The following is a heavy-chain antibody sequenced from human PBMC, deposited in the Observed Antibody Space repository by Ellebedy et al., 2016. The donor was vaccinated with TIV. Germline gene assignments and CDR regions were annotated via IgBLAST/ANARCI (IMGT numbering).Heavy chain of an antibody. Sequence: GGSLRLXXAASGFTFSSYGMNWVRQAPGKGLEWVSYISSSSSTIYYADSVKGRFTISRDNAKNSLYLQMNSLRDEDTAVYYCARDRPILLVVGETGYFDYWGQGTLVTVSS. D-gene: IGHD2-21*01. J-gene: IGHJ4*02. V-gene: IGHV3-48*02. CDR3: ARDRPILLVVGETGYFDY. CDR2: ISSSSSTI. CDR1: GFTFSSYG.